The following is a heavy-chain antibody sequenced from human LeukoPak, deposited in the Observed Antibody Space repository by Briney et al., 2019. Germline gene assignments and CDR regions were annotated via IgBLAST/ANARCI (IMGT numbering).Heavy chain of an antibody. V-gene: IGHV1-46*01. Sequence: ASVKVSCKASGYTFTGYYMHWVRQAPGQGLEWMGIINPSGGSTSYAQKFQGRVTMTRDTSTSTVYMELSSLRSEDTAVYYCAGGSGWYHAFDIWGQGTMVTVSS. CDR1: GYTFTGYY. CDR2: INPSGGST. J-gene: IGHJ3*02. D-gene: IGHD6-19*01. CDR3: AGGSGWYHAFDI.